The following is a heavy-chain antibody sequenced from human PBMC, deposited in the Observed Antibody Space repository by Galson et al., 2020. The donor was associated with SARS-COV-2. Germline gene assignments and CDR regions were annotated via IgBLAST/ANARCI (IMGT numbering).Heavy chain of an antibody. CDR2: IKHDGSEK. J-gene: IGHJ4*02. V-gene: IGHV3-7*03. CDR1: GFTFSNYW. CDR3: ARDEVTRSWDY. Sequence: GGSLRLSCAASGFTFSNYWMSWVRQAPGKGLEWVANIKHDGSEKYFVDSVKGRFTISRDNAKNSLYLQMNSLRAEDTAVYYCARDEVTRSWDYWGQGTLVTVSS. D-gene: IGHD3-10*01.